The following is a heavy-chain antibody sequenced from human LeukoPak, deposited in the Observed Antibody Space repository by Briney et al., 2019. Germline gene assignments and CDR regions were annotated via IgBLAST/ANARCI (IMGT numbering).Heavy chain of an antibody. Sequence: ASVKVSCKASGYTFTSYDINWVRQATGQGLEWMGWMNPNSGNTGYAQKSQGRVTMTRNTSISTAYMELSSLRSEDTAVYYCARGHNYDILTGYYRSYYYYYGMDVWGQGTTVTVSS. CDR2: MNPNSGNT. J-gene: IGHJ6*02. D-gene: IGHD3-9*01. CDR1: GYTFTSYD. CDR3: ARGHNYDILTGYYRSYYYYYGMDV. V-gene: IGHV1-8*01.